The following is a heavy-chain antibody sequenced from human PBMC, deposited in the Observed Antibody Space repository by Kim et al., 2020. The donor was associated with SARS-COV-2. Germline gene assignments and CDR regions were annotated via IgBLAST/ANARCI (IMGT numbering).Heavy chain of an antibody. CDR2: IWYDGSNK. CDR1: GFTFSSYG. J-gene: IGHJ4*02. Sequence: GGSLRLSCAASGFTFSSYGMHWVRQAPGKGLEWVAVIWYDGSNKYYADSVKGRFTISRDNSKNTLYLQMNSLRAEDTAVYYCARDIGLWEQDGYWGQGTLVTVSS. D-gene: IGHD1-26*01. V-gene: IGHV3-33*01. CDR3: ARDIGLWEQDGY.